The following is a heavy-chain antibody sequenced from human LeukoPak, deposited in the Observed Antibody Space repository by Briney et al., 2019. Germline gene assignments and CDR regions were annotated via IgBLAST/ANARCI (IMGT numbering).Heavy chain of an antibody. CDR2: KYYSGST. V-gene: IGHV4-30-4*01. CDR3: ARPYYYDSRIDP. D-gene: IGHD3-22*01. CDR1: GGSISSGDYY. J-gene: IGHJ5*02. Sequence: SETLSVTCTVSGGSISSGDYYWSWIRQPPGKGLEWIAYKYYSGSTYYNPSLKSRVTMSADTSKNQLSLKLSSVTAADTAVYYCARPYYYDSRIDPWGQGILVTVSS.